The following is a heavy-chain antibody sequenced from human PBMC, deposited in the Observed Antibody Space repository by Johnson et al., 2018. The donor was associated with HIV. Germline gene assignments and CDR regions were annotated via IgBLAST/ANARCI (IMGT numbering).Heavy chain of an antibody. CDR3: ARERPGSGYDWGDAFDI. CDR2: ISYDGSNK. D-gene: IGHD5-12*01. CDR1: GFTFSSYA. J-gene: IGHJ3*02. Sequence: VQLVESGGGVVQPGRSLRLSCAASGFTFSSYAMHWVRQAPGKGLEWVAVISYDGSNKYYADSVKGRFTISIDNSKNTLYLQMNSLRAEDTAVYYCARERPGSGYDWGDAFDIWGQGTIVTVSS. V-gene: IGHV3-30*04.